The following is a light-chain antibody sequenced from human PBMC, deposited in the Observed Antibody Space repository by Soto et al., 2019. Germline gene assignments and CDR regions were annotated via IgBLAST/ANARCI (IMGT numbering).Light chain of an antibody. CDR1: QSVLYSSNNNNY. Sequence: DIVMTQSPDSLAVSLGERATINCKSTQSVLYSSNNNNYLAWYQQKPGQPPNLLIYWASTRESGVPDRFSGSGSGTDFTLTISSLQAEDVAVYYCQQYYSSPITFGQGTRLRL. J-gene: IGKJ5*01. CDR3: QQYYSSPIT. V-gene: IGKV4-1*01. CDR2: WAS.